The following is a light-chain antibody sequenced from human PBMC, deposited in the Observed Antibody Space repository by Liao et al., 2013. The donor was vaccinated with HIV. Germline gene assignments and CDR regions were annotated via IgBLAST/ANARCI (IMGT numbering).Light chain of an antibody. CDR2: QDS. CDR1: KLGDKY. CDR3: QTWNRSTGI. Sequence: SYELTQPPSVSVSPGQTASITCSGDKLGDKYACWYQQKPGQSPVLVIYQDSKRPSGISERFSGSNSGNTATLTISGTQAMDEADYYCQTWNRSTGIFGTGTTVTVL. J-gene: IGLJ1*01. V-gene: IGLV3-1*01.